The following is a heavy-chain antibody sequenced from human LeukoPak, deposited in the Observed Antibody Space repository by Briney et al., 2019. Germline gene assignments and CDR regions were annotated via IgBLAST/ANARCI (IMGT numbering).Heavy chain of an antibody. CDR1: GGSFNNYA. Sequence: SVKVSCKASGGSFNNYAISWVRQAPGQGLEWMGRIIPKFRTPNYAQQFQGRVTITTDESTSTVYMELSSLRSEDTAVYYCATRTEGLDYWGQGTLVTVSS. V-gene: IGHV1-69*05. J-gene: IGHJ4*02. D-gene: IGHD1-1*01. CDR2: IIPKFRTP. CDR3: ATRTEGLDY.